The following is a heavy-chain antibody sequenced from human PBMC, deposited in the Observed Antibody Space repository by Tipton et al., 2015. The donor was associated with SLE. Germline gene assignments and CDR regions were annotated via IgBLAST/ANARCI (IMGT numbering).Heavy chain of an antibody. Sequence: SLRLSCAASGFTFSSYEMNWVRQAPGKGPEWVSYISSSGSTIYYADSVKGRFTISRDNAKNSLYLQMNSLRAEDTAVYYCARSSSNYDFWSGSPDLDYMDVWGKGTTVTVSS. J-gene: IGHJ6*03. CDR1: GFTFSSYE. CDR2: ISSSGSTI. D-gene: IGHD3-3*01. V-gene: IGHV3-48*03. CDR3: ARSSSNYDFWSGSPDLDYMDV.